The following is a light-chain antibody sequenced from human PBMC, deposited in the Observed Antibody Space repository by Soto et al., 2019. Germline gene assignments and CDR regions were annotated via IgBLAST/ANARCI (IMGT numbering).Light chain of an antibody. CDR2: DVS. J-gene: IGKJ5*01. Sequence: DIVLTQSPATLSLSLGERATLSCRASQSVSSYLAWYQQNPGQAPRLLIYDVSNRATGIPARFSGSGSGTDFTRTISILEPEDFAVYYCQQRFTFGQVTRLEIK. CDR1: QSVSSY. V-gene: IGKV3-11*01. CDR3: QQRFT.